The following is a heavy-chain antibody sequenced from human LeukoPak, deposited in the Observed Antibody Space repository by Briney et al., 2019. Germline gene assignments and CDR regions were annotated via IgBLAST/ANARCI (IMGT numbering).Heavy chain of an antibody. J-gene: IGHJ6*02. V-gene: IGHV3-49*04. CDR3: TRDLEYQLLLDYGMDV. CDR2: IRSKAYGGTT. D-gene: IGHD2-2*01. CDR1: GFTFGDYA. Sequence: SGGSLRLSCTASGFTFGDYAMSWVRQAPGKGLEWVGFIRSKAYGGTTEYAASVKGRFTISRDDSKSIAYLQMNSLKTEDTAVYYCTRDLEYQLLLDYGMDVWGQGTTVTVSS.